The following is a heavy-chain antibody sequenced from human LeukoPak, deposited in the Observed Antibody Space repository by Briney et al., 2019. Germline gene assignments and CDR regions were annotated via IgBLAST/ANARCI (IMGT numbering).Heavy chain of an antibody. D-gene: IGHD3/OR15-3a*01. V-gene: IGHV3-11*06. Sequence: KPGGSLRLSCAASGFTFSDYYMNGIRQAPGKGLEWISDISSSSSYTNYADSVKGRFTISRENDKNTLYLQMNSLRAEDTAVYYCASNSMIFDWGQGTLVTVSS. CDR1: GFTFSDYY. CDR3: ASNSMIFD. CDR2: ISSSSSYT. J-gene: IGHJ4*02.